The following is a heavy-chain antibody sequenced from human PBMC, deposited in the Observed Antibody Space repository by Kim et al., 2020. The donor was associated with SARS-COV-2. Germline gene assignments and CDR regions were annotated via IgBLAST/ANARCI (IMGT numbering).Heavy chain of an antibody. Sequence: GGSLRLSCAASGFTFSSYWMSWVRQAPGKGLEWVSNIKQDGSEKYYVDSVKGRFTISRDNAKNSLYLQMNSLRAEDTAVYYCARRYSSSSQPLEFDYWGQGTLVTVSS. CDR3: ARRYSSSSQPLEFDY. CDR1: GFTFSSYW. J-gene: IGHJ4*01. CDR2: IKQDGSEK. V-gene: IGHV3-7*01. D-gene: IGHD6-6*01.